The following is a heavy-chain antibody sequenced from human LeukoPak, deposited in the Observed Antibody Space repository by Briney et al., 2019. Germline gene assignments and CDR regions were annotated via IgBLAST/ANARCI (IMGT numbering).Heavy chain of an antibody. CDR1: GFTFSSYS. J-gene: IGHJ4*02. CDR3: ARDQQYSSGWSDY. CDR2: ISSSSSYI. V-gene: IGHV3-21*01. D-gene: IGHD6-19*01. Sequence: PGGFLRLSCAASGFTFSSYSMNWVRQAPGKGLEWVSSISSSSSYIYYADSVKGRFTISKDNAKNSLYLQMNSLRAEDTAVYYCARDQQYSSGWSDYWGQGTLVTVSS.